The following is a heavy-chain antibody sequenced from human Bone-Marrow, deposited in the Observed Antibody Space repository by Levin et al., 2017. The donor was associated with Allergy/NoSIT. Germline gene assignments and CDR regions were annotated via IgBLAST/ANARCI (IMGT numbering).Heavy chain of an antibody. CDR1: GASINNFY. Sequence: PSETLSLTCTVSGASINNFYWSWIRRSPGKGLEWIGFIYSSGSTHYNPYLQSRLSMSVDTSNNQLSLSLTSVTAADTAIYYCAREGGPGGYYDYWGQGTLVTVSS. CDR2: IYSSGST. V-gene: IGHV4-59*01. CDR3: AREGGPGGYYDY. J-gene: IGHJ4*02. D-gene: IGHD3-10*01.